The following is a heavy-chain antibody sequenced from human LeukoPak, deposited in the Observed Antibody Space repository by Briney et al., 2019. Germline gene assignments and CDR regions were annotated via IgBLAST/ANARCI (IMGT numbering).Heavy chain of an antibody. CDR1: GFTFSSYW. V-gene: IGHV3-74*01. D-gene: IGHD3-22*01. CDR2: INSDGSST. J-gene: IGHJ3*02. CDR3: ANELLDYYDSSGYYYSPDAFDI. Sequence: GGSLRLSCAASGFTFSSYWMHWVRQAPGKGLVWVSRINSDGSSTYYADSVKGRFSISRDNAKNTLYLQMNSLRAEDTAVYYCANELLDYYDSSGYYYSPDAFDIWGQGTMVTVSS.